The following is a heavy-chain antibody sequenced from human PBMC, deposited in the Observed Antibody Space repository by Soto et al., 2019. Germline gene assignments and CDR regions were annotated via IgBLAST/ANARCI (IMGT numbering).Heavy chain of an antibody. CDR3: ARGFTREWFGENKASYYSYGMDV. CDR2: INHSGST. CDR1: GGSFSGYY. D-gene: IGHD3-10*01. V-gene: IGHV4-34*01. J-gene: IGHJ6*02. Sequence: PSETLSLTCAVYGGSFSGYYWSWIRQPPGKGLEWIGEINHSGSTNYNPSLKSRVTISVDTSKNQFSLKLSSVTAADTAVYYCARGFTREWFGENKASYYSYGMDVWGQGTTVT.